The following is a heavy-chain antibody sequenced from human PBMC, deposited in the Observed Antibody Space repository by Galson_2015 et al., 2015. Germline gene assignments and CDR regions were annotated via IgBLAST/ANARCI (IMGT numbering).Heavy chain of an antibody. CDR2: INPSGGST. V-gene: IGHV1-46*01. CDR1: GYTFTSYY. D-gene: IGHD2-21*02. Sequence: SVKVSCKASGYTFTSYYMHWVRQAPGQGLEWMGIINPSGGSTSYAQKFQGRVTMTRDTSTSTVYMELSSLRSEDTAVYYCARDEAYCGGDCYQGYYGMDVWGQGTTVTVSS. CDR3: ARDEAYCGGDCYQGYYGMDV. J-gene: IGHJ6*02.